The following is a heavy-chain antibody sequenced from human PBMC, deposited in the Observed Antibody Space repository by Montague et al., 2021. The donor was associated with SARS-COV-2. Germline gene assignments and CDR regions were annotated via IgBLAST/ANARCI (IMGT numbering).Heavy chain of an antibody. CDR1: GGSASGYY. V-gene: IGHV4-59*02. J-gene: IGHJ4*01. D-gene: IGHD2-2*02. Sequence: SETLSLTCAISGGSASGYYWVWIRQPPGKGLEWIGYMYYTGTSNYNPSLKSRVSMSIDTSKNHFSLNLTTVAAADTGVYYCARGLGYTSMFRFFDYWGHGAPVTVSS. CDR2: MYYTGTS. CDR3: ARGLGYTSMFRFFDY.